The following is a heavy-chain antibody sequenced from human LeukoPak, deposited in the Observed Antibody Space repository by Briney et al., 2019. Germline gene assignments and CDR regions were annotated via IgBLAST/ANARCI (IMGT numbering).Heavy chain of an antibody. CDR1: KFSFSSYW. V-gene: IGHV3-30*02. D-gene: IGHD2-15*01. CDR2: IRYDGSNK. J-gene: IGHJ4*02. Sequence: PGGSLRLSCAASKFSFSSYWMHWVRQAPGKGLEWVAFIRYDGSNKYYADSVKGRFTISRDNSKNTLYLQMNSLRAEDTAVYYCAKDPAGIVVVEYYFDYRGQGTLVTVSS. CDR3: AKDPAGIVVVEYYFDY.